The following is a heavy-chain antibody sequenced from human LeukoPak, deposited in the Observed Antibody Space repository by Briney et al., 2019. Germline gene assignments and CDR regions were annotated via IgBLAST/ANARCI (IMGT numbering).Heavy chain of an antibody. J-gene: IGHJ4*02. CDR3: AKHVWGSLFYFDY. V-gene: IGHV3-23*01. Sequence: PGGSLRLSCAASGFTFRNYSRSWVRQPPGKGLEWISGISGTGYNTYYADSVKGRFTISRDNSKNTLYLQMNSLGAEDTAVYYCAKHVWGSLFYFDYWGQRTLVTVSS. CDR2: ISGTGYNT. D-gene: IGHD3-16*01. CDR1: GFTFRNYS.